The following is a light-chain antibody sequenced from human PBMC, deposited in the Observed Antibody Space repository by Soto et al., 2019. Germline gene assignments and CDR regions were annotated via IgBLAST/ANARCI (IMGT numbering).Light chain of an antibody. CDR2: GES. CDR1: QSVGSY. Sequence: VMTQSPATLSLSAGERATLSWRASQSVGSYLAWYQQKNGEAPRLLIYGESGRATGIPDRLSGSGSGTDLNLTISRLEPEDFAVYYCQKYGSLSWTCGQGTKVDIK. V-gene: IGKV3-20*01. CDR3: QKYGSLSWT. J-gene: IGKJ1*01.